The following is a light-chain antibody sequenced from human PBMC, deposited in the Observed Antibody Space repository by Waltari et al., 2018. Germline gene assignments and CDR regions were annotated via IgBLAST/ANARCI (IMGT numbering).Light chain of an antibody. Sequence: QVVLTQAPSASASLGASVTFTCTLSSGYSDYTIAWHQQRPDRGPRYLMKVNSDGSHIKGDVIPDRCSGSSSGNERYLTICRLQCDDEADYYGQAGGTGTERMFGRGTNLTVL. CDR2: VNSDGSH. V-gene: IGLV4-69*01. CDR1: SGYSDYT. J-gene: IGLJ3*02. CDR3: QAGGTGTERM.